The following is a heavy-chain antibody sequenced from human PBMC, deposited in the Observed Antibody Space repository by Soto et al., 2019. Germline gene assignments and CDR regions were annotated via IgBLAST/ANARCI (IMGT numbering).Heavy chain of an antibody. D-gene: IGHD5-18*01. Sequence: QVQLQESGPGLVKPSQTLSLTCTVSGGSISSSAYYWSWIRRHPGKGMEWIGYISHIGSTYYNPSLKSRCIISLDTSKHQFSLNFTSVTAADTAVYYCAREYTYGSNVFVCWGQGALVTVSS. V-gene: IGHV4-31*03. CDR3: AREYTYGSNVFVC. J-gene: IGHJ4*02. CDR2: ISHIGST. CDR1: GGSISSSAYY.